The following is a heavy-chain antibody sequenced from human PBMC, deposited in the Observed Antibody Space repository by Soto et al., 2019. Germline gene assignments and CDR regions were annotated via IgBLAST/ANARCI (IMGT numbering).Heavy chain of an antibody. D-gene: IGHD3-22*01. J-gene: IGHJ3*02. CDR2: MSYSGSF. V-gene: IGHV4-30-2*01. CDR1: GASSRSGGYC. CDR3: ARGLLLYDYDSSGYGAFDI. Sequence: IHPHTNAVSGASSRSGGYCWSWIRKPPGKGLEWIGYMSYSGSFYHNPSLKSRATISVDRSKNQLSLKVSSVTAADTAVYYCARGLLLYDYDSSGYGAFDIWGQGTMVTVSS.